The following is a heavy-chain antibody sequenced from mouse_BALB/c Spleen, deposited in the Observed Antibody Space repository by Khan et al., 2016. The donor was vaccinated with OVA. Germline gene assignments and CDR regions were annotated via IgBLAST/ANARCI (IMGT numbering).Heavy chain of an antibody. CDR1: GFSLTDYA. Sequence: VKLQESGPGLVAPSQSLSITCTVSGFSLTDYAVSWIRQPPGKGLEWLGVIWAGGSTYYTSVLKSRLSISKENSKSQVFLKLNSLQTDDTAMYYCAKDPPYYGMDYWGQGTSVTVSS. V-gene: IGHV2-6-5*01. CDR3: AKDPPYYGMDY. J-gene: IGHJ4*01. CDR2: IWAGGST.